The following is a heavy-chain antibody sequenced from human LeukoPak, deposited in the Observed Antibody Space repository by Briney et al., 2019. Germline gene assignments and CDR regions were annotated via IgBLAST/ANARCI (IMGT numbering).Heavy chain of an antibody. Sequence: SQNQSLTCTVSGGSIRSGSYDWRWIRQPAGKGVEWIVRIYSSERKNYNPCPKSRFTMSVDTSNNQFSLMLGSVTAADTSVYYCTRGSRWSGYYRFDYWGQGTLVTVSS. J-gene: IGHJ4*02. D-gene: IGHD3-3*01. CDR1: GGSIRSGSYD. CDR3: TRGSRWSGYYRFDY. V-gene: IGHV4-61*02. CDR2: IYSSERK.